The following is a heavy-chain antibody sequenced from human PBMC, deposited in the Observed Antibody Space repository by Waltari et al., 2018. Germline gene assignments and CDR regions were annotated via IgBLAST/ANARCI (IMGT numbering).Heavy chain of an antibody. J-gene: IGHJ1*01. CDR3: ARQPKPLLYGDHGYFQH. Sequence: QVQLVQSGAEVKKPGASVKVSCKASGYTFTSYGISWVRQAPGQGLEWMGWISAYNGNTNYAQKLQGRVTITTDTSTRPAYMELRSLRSDDTAVYYCARQPKPLLYGDHGYFQHWGQGTLVTVSS. V-gene: IGHV1-18*01. CDR1: GYTFTSYG. CDR2: ISAYNGNT. D-gene: IGHD4-17*01.